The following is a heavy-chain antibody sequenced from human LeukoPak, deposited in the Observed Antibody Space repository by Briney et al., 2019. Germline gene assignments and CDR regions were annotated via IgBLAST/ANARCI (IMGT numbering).Heavy chain of an antibody. CDR3: ARLPRWGSYYFDY. CDR2: IYYSGST. V-gene: IGHV4-39*01. D-gene: IGHD5-24*01. J-gene: IGHJ4*02. Sequence: SETLSLTCTVSGGSISSSSYYWGWIRQPPGKGLEWIGSIYYSGSTYYNPSLKSRVTISVDTSKNQFSLKLSSVTAADTAVYYCARLPRWGSYYFDYWGQGTLVTVSP. CDR1: GGSISSSSYY.